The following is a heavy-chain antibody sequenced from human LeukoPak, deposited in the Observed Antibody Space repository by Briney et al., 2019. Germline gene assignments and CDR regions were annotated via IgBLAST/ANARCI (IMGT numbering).Heavy chain of an antibody. CDR1: GFTFSSSA. Sequence: GGSLRLSCAASGFTFSSSAVSWVRQAPGKGLEWVSAISNNGGYTYYADSVQGRFTISRDNSKSTLCLQMNSLRAEDTAVYYCAKQLGYCSDGSCYFPYWGQGTLVTVSS. D-gene: IGHD2-15*01. V-gene: IGHV3-23*01. J-gene: IGHJ4*02. CDR2: ISNNGGYT. CDR3: AKQLGYCSDGSCYFPY.